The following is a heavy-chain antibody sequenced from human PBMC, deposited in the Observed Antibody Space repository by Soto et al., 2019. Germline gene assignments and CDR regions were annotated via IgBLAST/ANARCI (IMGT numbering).Heavy chain of an antibody. D-gene: IGHD3-22*01. V-gene: IGHV3-48*01. CDR1: GFTFRKYG. CDR3: ARDQLYYNDISGRPLNAFDV. CDR2: IGIGSSTK. J-gene: IGHJ3*01. Sequence: PGGALRLSCAASGFTFRKYGMNWVRQAPGKGLGWVSYIGIGSSTKYYADSVKGRFTISRDNAKNSLYLQMNSLRAEDTAVYYCARDQLYYNDISGRPLNAFDVWGQGTMVTVSS.